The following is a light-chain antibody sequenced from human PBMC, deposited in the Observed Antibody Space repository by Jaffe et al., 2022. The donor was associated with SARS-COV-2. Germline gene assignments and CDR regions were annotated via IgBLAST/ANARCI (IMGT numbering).Light chain of an antibody. J-gene: IGLJ2*01. V-gene: IGLV2-14*01. CDR2: EVS. CDR1: SSDVGGYNY. CDR3: SSYTSSSTLWVV. Sequence: QSALTQPASVSGSPGQSITISCTGTSSDVGGYNYVSWYQQHPGKAPKLMIYEVSNRPSGVPDRFSGSKSGNTASLTISGLQAEDEADYYCSSYTSSSTLWVVFGGGTKLTVL.